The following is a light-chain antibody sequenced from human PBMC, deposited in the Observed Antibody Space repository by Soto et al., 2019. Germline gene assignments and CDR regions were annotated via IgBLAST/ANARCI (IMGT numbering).Light chain of an antibody. V-gene: IGLV1-44*01. CDR3: AASDDSLNGVV. Sequence: QSVLTQPPSASGTPGQRVTISCSGSSSNIGSNTVNWYQQLPGTAPQLLIYSNNQRPSGVPDRFSGSKSGTSASLAISGLQSEDEADYYCAASDDSLNGVVFGGGTKLTVL. J-gene: IGLJ2*01. CDR1: SSNIGSNT. CDR2: SNN.